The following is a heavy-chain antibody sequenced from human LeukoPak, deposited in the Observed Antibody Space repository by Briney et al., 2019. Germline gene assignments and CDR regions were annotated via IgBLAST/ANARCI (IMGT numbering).Heavy chain of an antibody. CDR3: AKAKYSYGPDWYFDL. D-gene: IGHD5-18*01. V-gene: IGHV3-23*01. Sequence: GGSLRLSCAASGFTFSSYAMNWVRQAPGKGLEWVSTISGSGGSTYYADSVKGRFTISRDNAKKTLYLQMNSLRGEDTAVYYCAKAKYSYGPDWYFDLWGRGTLVTVSS. J-gene: IGHJ2*01. CDR1: GFTFSSYA. CDR2: ISGSGGST.